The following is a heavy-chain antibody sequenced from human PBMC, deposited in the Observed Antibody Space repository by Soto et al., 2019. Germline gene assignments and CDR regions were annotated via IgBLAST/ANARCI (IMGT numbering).Heavy chain of an antibody. CDR1: GYSISSSNW. J-gene: IGHJ6*02. CDR2: IYYSGST. CDR3: ASFSSTWADYYYGMDV. D-gene: IGHD6-13*01. Sequence: QVQLQESGPGLVKPSDTLSLICTVSGYSISSSNWWGWIRQPPGKGLEWIGYIYYSGSTSYNPSLKGRGTLSVDTSKNPFSPEPRSVTAVDTAVYYCASFSSTWADYYYGMDVWGQGTTVTVSS. V-gene: IGHV4-28*01.